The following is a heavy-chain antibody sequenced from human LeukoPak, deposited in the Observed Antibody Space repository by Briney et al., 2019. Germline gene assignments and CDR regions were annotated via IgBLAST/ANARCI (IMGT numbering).Heavy chain of an antibody. J-gene: IGHJ5*02. Sequence: TGGSLRLSCAASGFTFSSYSMNWVRQAPGKGLEWVSYISSSSSTIYYADSVKGRFTISRDNAKNSLYLQMNSLRAEDTAVYYCARDLRELRYFDWLYHWGQGTLVTVSS. CDR3: ARDLRELRYFDWLYH. CDR2: ISSSSSTI. V-gene: IGHV3-48*01. CDR1: GFTFSSYS. D-gene: IGHD3-9*01.